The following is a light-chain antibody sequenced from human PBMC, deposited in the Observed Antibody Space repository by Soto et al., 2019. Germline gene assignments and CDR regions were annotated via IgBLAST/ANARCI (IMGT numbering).Light chain of an antibody. CDR1: QSVSSN. Sequence: EIVMTQAPATLSVSPGERATLSCRASQSVSSNLAWYQQKPGQAPRLLISGASTRATGIPARFSGSGSGTDFTLTITSLKYEDFAIYYCQQYNTWPRTFGQGTKVDIK. V-gene: IGKV3-15*01. CDR3: QQYNTWPRT. CDR2: GAS. J-gene: IGKJ1*01.